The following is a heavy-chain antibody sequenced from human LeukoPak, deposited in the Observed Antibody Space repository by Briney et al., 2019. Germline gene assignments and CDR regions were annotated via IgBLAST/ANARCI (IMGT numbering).Heavy chain of an antibody. Sequence: GGSLRLSCTASGFNFDDYAMHWVRQAPGKGLEWVSLISRDGGTTYYADSVKGRFTISRDNSKNSLYLQMNSLRSEDTALFYCARDKGGGFSYYYYGMDVWGQGTPVTVSS. CDR2: ISRDGGTT. V-gene: IGHV3-43D*03. CDR1: GFNFDDYA. J-gene: IGHJ6*02. D-gene: IGHD1-26*01. CDR3: ARDKGGGFSYYYYGMDV.